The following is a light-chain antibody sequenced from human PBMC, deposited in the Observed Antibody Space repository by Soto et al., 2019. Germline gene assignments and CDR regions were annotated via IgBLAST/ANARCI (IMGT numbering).Light chain of an antibody. CDR1: NTY. V-gene: IGLV2-11*01. J-gene: IGLJ2*01. Sequence: QSVLTQPHSVSGSPGQSVTISCTGTNTYVSWYQQLPGKAPKLLIYDVNKRPSGVPNRFSGSNSGGTASLTISGLQAEDEADFYCCSYAGSYTHVIFGGGTKLTVL. CDR2: DVN. CDR3: CSYAGSYTHVI.